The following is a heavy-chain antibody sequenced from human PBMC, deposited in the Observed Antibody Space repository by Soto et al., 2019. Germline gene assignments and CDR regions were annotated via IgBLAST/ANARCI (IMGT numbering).Heavy chain of an antibody. CDR2: ISRSGDST. J-gene: IGHJ4*01. CDR1: GFSLTSHA. CDR3: ARDTPRHDFWSGYAES. D-gene: IGHD3-3*01. V-gene: IGHV3-23*01. Sequence: ESGGDLVQPGGSLRLSCEASGFSLTSHAMSWVRQAPGMGLEWVSAISRSGDSTYYGATVKGRFIVSRDNSKNIVYLQMKKLRVEDTAVYYCARDTPRHDFWSGYAESWGHGNLVDVS.